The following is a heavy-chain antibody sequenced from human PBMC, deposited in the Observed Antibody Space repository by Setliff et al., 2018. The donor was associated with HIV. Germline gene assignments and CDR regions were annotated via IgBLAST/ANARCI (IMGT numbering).Heavy chain of an antibody. Sequence: PGGSLRLSCAASGFTFSTYAMTWVRQAPGKGLEWVSSIDSGGDTYYPGSVKGRFTISRDISKNTLYLQMNGLRDEDTAVYYCAKGLSGPFDYWGQGTLVTVSS. V-gene: IGHV3-23*01. CDR3: AKGLSGPFDY. CDR1: GFTFSTYA. CDR2: IDSGGDT. D-gene: IGHD3-16*02. J-gene: IGHJ4*02.